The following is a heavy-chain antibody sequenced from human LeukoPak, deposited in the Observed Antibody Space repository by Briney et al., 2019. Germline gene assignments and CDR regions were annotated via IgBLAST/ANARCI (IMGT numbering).Heavy chain of an antibody. Sequence: GGSLRLSCAASGFTFDDYAMHWVRQAPGKGLEWVSGISWNSGSIGYADSVKGRFTISRDNAKNSLYLQMNSLRAEDTALYYCAEDRAAAGTYYYYYMDVWGKGTTVTVSS. CDR1: GFTFDDYA. V-gene: IGHV3-9*01. CDR3: AEDRAAAGTYYYYYMDV. J-gene: IGHJ6*03. D-gene: IGHD6-13*01. CDR2: ISWNSGSI.